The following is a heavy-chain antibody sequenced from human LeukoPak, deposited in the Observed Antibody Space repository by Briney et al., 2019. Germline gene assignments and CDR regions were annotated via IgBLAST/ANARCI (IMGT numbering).Heavy chain of an antibody. D-gene: IGHD3-10*01. CDR2: IRYDGSNK. J-gene: IGHJ6*03. Sequence: GGSLRLSCAASGFTFSNYGMHWVRQAPGKGLEWVAFIRYDGSNKYYLDSVKGRFTISRDNYKNTLYLQMNSLRAEDTAVYNCAKTYGSGIYYYSYYMDVWGKGTTVTISS. CDR3: AKTYGSGIYYYSYYMDV. CDR1: GFTFSNYG. V-gene: IGHV3-30*02.